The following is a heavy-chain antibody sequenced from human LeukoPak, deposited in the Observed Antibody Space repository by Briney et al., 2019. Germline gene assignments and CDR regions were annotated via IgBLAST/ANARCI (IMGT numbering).Heavy chain of an antibody. V-gene: IGHV1-2*02. Sequence: ASLKVSCKAAGYTFTGYYMHWVRQAPGQGLEWMGWINPYSGGTNYAQKFQGRVTMTRDTSISTAYMELSRLTSDDTAVYYCARDPPIGGADVFDIWGQGTMVTVSS. CDR3: ARDPPIGGADVFDI. CDR2: INPYSGGT. J-gene: IGHJ3*02. CDR1: GYTFTGYY. D-gene: IGHD3-10*01.